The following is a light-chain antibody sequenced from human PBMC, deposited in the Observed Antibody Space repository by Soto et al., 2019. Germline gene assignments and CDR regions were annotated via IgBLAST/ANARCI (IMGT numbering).Light chain of an antibody. CDR1: QSISSH. CDR2: AAS. V-gene: IGKV1-39*01. J-gene: IGKJ1*01. CDR3: QQSYSTPWT. Sequence: DIQMTQSPSSLSASVGDRVTITCRASQSISSHLNWYQQKPGKAPKFLIYAASSLQSGVSSRFSGSGSGTDFTLTISSLQPEDFATYYCQQSYSTPWTFGQGTKVDIK.